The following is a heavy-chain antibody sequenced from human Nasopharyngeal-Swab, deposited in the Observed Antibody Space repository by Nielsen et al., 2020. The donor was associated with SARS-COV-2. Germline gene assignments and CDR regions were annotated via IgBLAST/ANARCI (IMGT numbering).Heavy chain of an antibody. Sequence: GASLKISCAASGFTFSSYSMNWVRQAPGKGLEWVSYISSSSSTIYYADSVKGRFTISRDNAKNSLYLQMNSLRDEDTAVYYCARDGLATVTNVFYWYFDLWGRGTLVTVSS. D-gene: IGHD4-17*01. CDR3: ARDGLATVTNVFYWYFDL. CDR1: GFTFSSYS. V-gene: IGHV3-48*02. J-gene: IGHJ2*01. CDR2: ISSSSSTI.